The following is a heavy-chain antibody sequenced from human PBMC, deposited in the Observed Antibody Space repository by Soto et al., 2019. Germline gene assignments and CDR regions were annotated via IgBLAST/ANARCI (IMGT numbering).Heavy chain of an antibody. CDR1: GFTFSHAW. D-gene: IGHD5-18*01. CDR3: TTVYGHSYGQLDH. V-gene: IGHV3-15*02. Sequence: EVQLEESGGALVKPGESLTLSCAASGFTFSHAWLGWVRQAPGKGLEWVGRIKMKSEGETTDYGAPVKGRFIISRDDSKNTVDLQMNTRKTEDTAVYYCTTVYGHSYGQLDHWGQGTRVTVSS. CDR2: IKMKSEGETT. J-gene: IGHJ4*02.